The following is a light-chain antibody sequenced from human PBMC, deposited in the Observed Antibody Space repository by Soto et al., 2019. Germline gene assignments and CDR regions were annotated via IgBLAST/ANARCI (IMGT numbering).Light chain of an antibody. J-gene: IGKJ4*01. CDR1: QAISSH. CDR3: LQDFNYPLT. Sequence: SPAFLSATVGGRVTITCRASQAISSHLAWYQQKPGKAPNLLIYGASTLQSGVPSRFSGSGSGTDFTLTISSLQPEDFATYYCLQDFNYPLTFGGGSKVDIK. CDR2: GAS. V-gene: IGKV1-6*01.